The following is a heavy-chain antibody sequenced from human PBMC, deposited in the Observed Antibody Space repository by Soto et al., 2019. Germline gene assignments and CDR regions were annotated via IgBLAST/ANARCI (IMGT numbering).Heavy chain of an antibody. D-gene: IGHD6-6*01. Sequence: PRQLSSKTSGFTFINSAMSWVRQTSWKGLEWSSSISTSIEATYYADSVKGRFTISRDESKNTLYLQMNSLRAEDSAVYYCAKDRTVAARHFDYWGQGTQVTVSS. CDR3: AKDRTVAARHFDY. CDR1: GFTFINSA. J-gene: IGHJ4*02. CDR2: ISTSIEAT. V-gene: IGHV3-23*01.